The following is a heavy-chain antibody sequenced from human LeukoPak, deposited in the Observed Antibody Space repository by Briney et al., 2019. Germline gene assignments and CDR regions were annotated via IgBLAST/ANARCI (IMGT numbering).Heavy chain of an antibody. V-gene: IGHV3-33*01. CDR1: GFTFDTHG. Sequence: GGSLRLSCAASGFTFDTHGMHWVRQAPGKGLEWVAVIWYDGSNTYYADSVKGRFTISRDNSRNTLFLQMNSLRAEDTALYHCARDVFADSSGGSFDYWGQGTPVTVSS. CDR2: IWYDGSNT. D-gene: IGHD3-16*01. J-gene: IGHJ4*02. CDR3: ARDVFADSSGGSFDY.